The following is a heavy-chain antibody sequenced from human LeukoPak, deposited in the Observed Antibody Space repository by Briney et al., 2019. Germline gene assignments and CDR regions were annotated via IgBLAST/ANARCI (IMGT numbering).Heavy chain of an antibody. CDR1: GFTVSSNY. CDR2: IYSGGST. D-gene: IGHD1-1*01. CDR3: ARGSRQLERSYYYYGMDV. J-gene: IGHJ6*02. Sequence: GGSLRLSCAASGFTVSSNYMSWVRQAPGKGLEWVSVIYSGGSTYYADSVKGRFTISRDNSKNTLYLQVNSLRAEDTAVYYCARGSRQLERSYYYYGMDVWGQGTTVTVSS. V-gene: IGHV3-66*02.